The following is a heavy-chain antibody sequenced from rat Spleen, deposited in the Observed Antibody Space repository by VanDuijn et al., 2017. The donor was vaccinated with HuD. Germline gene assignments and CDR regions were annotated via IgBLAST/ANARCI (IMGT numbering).Heavy chain of an antibody. J-gene: IGHJ4*01. CDR3: TRVYPRYVMDA. CDR1: GFSLTSNG. Sequence: QVQLKESGPGLVQPSQTLSLTCTVSGFSLTSNGVSWVRQPPGKGLEWIAAISSGGSTYYNSALKSRLSISRDTSKSQVFLKMNSLQTEDTAIYFCTRVYPRYVMDAWGQGASVTVSS. CDR2: ISSGGST. D-gene: IGHD1-4*01. V-gene: IGHV2S12*01.